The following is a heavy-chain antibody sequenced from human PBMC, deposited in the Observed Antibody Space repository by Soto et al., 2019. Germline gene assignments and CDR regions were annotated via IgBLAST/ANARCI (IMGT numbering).Heavy chain of an antibody. Sequence: QVQLQQWGAGLLKPSETLSLTCAAYGGSFRGYYWSWIRQPPGKGREWNGEINHSGSTNYNPSLKSRVTIAVNTSKTKFSLTLSAVTAADTAVYSCARSPDRWTIYYYGMDVWGQGTPVTVSS. V-gene: IGHV4-34*01. D-gene: IGHD1-1*01. CDR1: GGSFRGYY. J-gene: IGHJ6*02. CDR2: INHSGST. CDR3: ARSPDRWTIYYYGMDV.